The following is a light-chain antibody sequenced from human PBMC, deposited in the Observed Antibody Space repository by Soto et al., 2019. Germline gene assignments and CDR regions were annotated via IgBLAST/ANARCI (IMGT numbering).Light chain of an antibody. CDR1: QSVSSS. Sequence: EIVVTQSPATLSVSPGERLNLSCRASQSVSSSLAWYQQRPGQAPRLLIYDTSTRAAGIAARFSGSGSGTEFTLTISSLQSEDFAVYYCQQYVHWPPGTFGQGTKVDI. V-gene: IGKV3-15*01. CDR3: QQYVHWPPGT. J-gene: IGKJ1*01. CDR2: DTS.